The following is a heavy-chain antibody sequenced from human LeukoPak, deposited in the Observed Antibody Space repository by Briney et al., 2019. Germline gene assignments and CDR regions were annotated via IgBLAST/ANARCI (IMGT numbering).Heavy chain of an antibody. CDR3: ARESAEGIAVAGLDY. CDR1: GFTFSSYW. CDR2: IKQVGSEK. J-gene: IGHJ4*02. Sequence: GGALRLSCAASGFTFSSYWMSWVRQAPGKGLEWVANIKQVGSEKYYVDSVKGRFTISRDNAKNSLYLQMNSLRAEDTAVYYCARESAEGIAVAGLDYWGQGTLVTVSS. V-gene: IGHV3-7*01. D-gene: IGHD6-19*01.